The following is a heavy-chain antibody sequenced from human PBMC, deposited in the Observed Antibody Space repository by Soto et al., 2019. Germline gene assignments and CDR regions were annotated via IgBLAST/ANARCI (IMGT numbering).Heavy chain of an antibody. CDR1: GFTFSSYS. CDR3: AKSPRYYYDSSGYYYPGLDV. CDR2: ISTSSSYI. V-gene: IGHV3-21*01. J-gene: IGHJ6*02. Sequence: GGSLRLSCAASGFTFSSYSINWVRQAPGKGLEWVSSISTSSSYIYYADSVRGRFTISRDNAKNSLYLQMNSLRAEDTAVFYCAKSPRYYYDSSGYYYPGLDVWGQGTTVTVSS. D-gene: IGHD3-22*01.